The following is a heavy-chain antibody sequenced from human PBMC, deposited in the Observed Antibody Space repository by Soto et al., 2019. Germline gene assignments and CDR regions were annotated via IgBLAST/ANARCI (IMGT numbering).Heavy chain of an antibody. D-gene: IGHD3-22*01. CDR2: ISGSGGGT. J-gene: IGHJ4*02. V-gene: IGHV3-23*01. Sequence: EVQILESGGGLVQPGGSLRLSCAASGFTFSNYAMSWVRQAPGKGLEWVSRISGSGGGTYYADSVKGRFTIFRDNSKKTLYLQMNSLRIEDTAVYYCAKDRSNYYESGGYYPFDYWGQGTLFTVSS. CDR1: GFTFSNYA. CDR3: AKDRSNYYESGGYYPFDY.